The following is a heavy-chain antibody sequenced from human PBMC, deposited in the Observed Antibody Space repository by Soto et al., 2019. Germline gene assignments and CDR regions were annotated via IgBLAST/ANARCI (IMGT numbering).Heavy chain of an antibody. CDR1: GFIFNDYA. J-gene: IGHJ4*02. V-gene: IGHV3-64D*06. Sequence: GGSLRLSCSASGFIFNDYAMHWVRQAPGKGLEYVSGISSNAVSTSYADSVKGRFIISRDNSKNTVYLQRSRLRREDTAVYYCVKDRTISGPKGVGPWGQGTLVTVSS. D-gene: IGHD1-26*01. CDR2: ISSNAVST. CDR3: VKDRTISGPKGVGP.